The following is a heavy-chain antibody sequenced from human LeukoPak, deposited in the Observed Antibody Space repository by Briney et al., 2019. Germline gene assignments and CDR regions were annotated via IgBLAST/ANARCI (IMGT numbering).Heavy chain of an antibody. CDR1: GYSISSGYY. CDR3: ASGAVAVPAAPPPYYFDY. Sequence: PSETLSLTCAVSGYSISSGYYWGWIRQPPGKGLEWIGSIYHSGSTYYNPSLKSRVTISVDTSKNQFSLKLSSVTAADTAVYYCASGAVAVPAAPPPYYFDYWGQGTLVTVSS. V-gene: IGHV4-38-2*01. D-gene: IGHD2-2*01. J-gene: IGHJ4*02. CDR2: IYHSGST.